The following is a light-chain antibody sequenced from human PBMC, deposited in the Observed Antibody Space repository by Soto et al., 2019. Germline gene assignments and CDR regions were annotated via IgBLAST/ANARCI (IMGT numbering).Light chain of an antibody. Sequence: QSVLTQPPSVSAAPGQTVTISCSGSSANIGSNYVSWYQHLPGTAPKLVIYDSDRRPSEIPDRFSGSKSGTSATLDITGLQTGDEADYYCGAWDDSLSVVLFGGGTKLTVL. CDR3: GAWDDSLSVVL. J-gene: IGLJ2*01. V-gene: IGLV1-51*01. CDR1: SANIGSNY. CDR2: DSD.